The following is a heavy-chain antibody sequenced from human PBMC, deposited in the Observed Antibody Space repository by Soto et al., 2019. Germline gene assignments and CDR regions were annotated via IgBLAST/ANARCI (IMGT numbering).Heavy chain of an antibody. CDR1: GYTFTKYS. D-gene: IGHD1-26*01. J-gene: IGHJ3*02. CDR2: ISAYNGNT. V-gene: IGHV1-18*04. CDR3: ARRPWEKSDEFDI. Sequence: QVQLVQSGAEVKKPGASVKVSCKAFGYTFTKYSVAWVRQAPGQGLEWMGWISAYNGNTNYAQKLQGRVTMTTDTSTSTAYMELRSLRSDDTAVYYCARRPWEKSDEFDIWGQGTMVTVSS.